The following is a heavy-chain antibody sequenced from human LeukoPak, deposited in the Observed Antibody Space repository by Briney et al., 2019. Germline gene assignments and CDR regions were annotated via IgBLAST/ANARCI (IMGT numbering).Heavy chain of an antibody. Sequence: SQTLSLTCTVSGGSISSGSYYWSWIRQPAGKGLEWIGRIYTSGSTNYNPSLKSRVTISVDTSKNQFSLKLSSVTAADTAVYYCARLGPLIAGDWFDPWGQGTLVTVSS. D-gene: IGHD6-13*01. J-gene: IGHJ5*02. CDR1: GGSISSGSYY. CDR2: IYTSGST. V-gene: IGHV4-61*02. CDR3: ARLGPLIAGDWFDP.